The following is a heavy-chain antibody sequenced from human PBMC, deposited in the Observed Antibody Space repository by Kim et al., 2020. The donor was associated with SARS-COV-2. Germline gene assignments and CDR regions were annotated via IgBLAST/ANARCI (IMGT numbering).Heavy chain of an antibody. CDR3: AKNLYCSSTSCSETLDY. J-gene: IGHJ4*02. CDR1: GFTFSSYG. V-gene: IGHV3-30*18. Sequence: GGSLRLSCAASGFTFSSYGMHWVRQAPGKGLEWVAVISYDGSNKYYADSVKGRFTISRDNSKNTLYLQMNSLRAEDTAVYYCAKNLYCSSTSCSETLDYWGQGTLVTVSS. D-gene: IGHD2-2*01. CDR2: ISYDGSNK.